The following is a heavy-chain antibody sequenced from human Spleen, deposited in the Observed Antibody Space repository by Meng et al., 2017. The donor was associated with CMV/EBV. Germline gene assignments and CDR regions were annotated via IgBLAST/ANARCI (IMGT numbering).Heavy chain of an antibody. J-gene: IGHJ4*02. Sequence: TFSSYAVRWVPPAPGQGLEWLGGFIPVFGTPEYAQNFQGRVTITTDESTSTSYMELSSLRSEDTAVYYCAIVFNYIGFGGRQFDYWGQGTLVTVSS. CDR3: AIVFNYIGFGGRQFDY. CDR2: FIPVFGTP. CDR1: TFSSYA. D-gene: IGHD4-11*01. V-gene: IGHV1-69*05.